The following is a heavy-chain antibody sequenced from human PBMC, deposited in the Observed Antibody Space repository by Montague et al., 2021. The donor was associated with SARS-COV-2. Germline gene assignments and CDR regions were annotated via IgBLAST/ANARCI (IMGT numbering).Heavy chain of an antibody. CDR1: GFTFSSAW. CDR3: TADFSDTAEQMAQTDL. V-gene: IGHV3-15*01. CDR2: IKSKAVGGAI. J-gene: IGHJ5*02. Sequence: SLRLSCAASGFTFSSAWMTWVRQSPGKGLEWVGRIKSKAVGGAIQYATSVKGRFTISRDDSENTLYLQMDSLTTEDTDVYYCTADFSDTAEQMAQTDLWGQGTLVTVSS. D-gene: IGHD5-24*01.